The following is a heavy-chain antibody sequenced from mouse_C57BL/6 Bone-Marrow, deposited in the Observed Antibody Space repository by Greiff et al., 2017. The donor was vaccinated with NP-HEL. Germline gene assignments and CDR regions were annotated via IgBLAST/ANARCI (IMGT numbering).Heavy chain of an antibody. CDR3: ARSATTVVARLFDY. CDR2: IDPSDSYT. D-gene: IGHD1-1*01. V-gene: IGHV1-69*01. CDR1: GYTFTSYW. Sequence: QVQLQQSGAELVMPGASVKLSCKASGYTFTSYWMHWVKQRPGQGLEWIGEIDPSDSYTNYNQKFKGKSTLTVDKSSSTAYMQLSSLTSEDSAVYYCARSATTVVARLFDYWGQGTTLTVSS. J-gene: IGHJ2*01.